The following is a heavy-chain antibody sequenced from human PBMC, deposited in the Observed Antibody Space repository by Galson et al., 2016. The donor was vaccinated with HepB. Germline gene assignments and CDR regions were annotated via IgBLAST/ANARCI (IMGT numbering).Heavy chain of an antibody. Sequence: SLRLSCAASGFNFSNPWMHWVRQAPGKGLVWVARINTDGSSTTYEDSVKGRFTISRDNAKTTLYLQMKSLRAEDTAVYYCARGGSRPLDYWGQGTLVTVSS. D-gene: IGHD1-26*01. CDR1: GFNFSNPW. CDR2: INTDGSST. V-gene: IGHV3-74*01. CDR3: ARGGSRPLDY. J-gene: IGHJ4*02.